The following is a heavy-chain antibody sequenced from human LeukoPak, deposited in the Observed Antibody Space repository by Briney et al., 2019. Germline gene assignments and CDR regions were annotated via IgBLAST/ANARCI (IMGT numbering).Heavy chain of an antibody. CDR3: ARGRTDIVVVVAAPALDY. CDR2: INHSGST. CDR1: GGSFSGYY. D-gene: IGHD2-15*01. V-gene: IGHV4-34*01. Sequence: SETLSLTCAVYGGSFSGYYWSWIRQPPGKGLEWIGEINHSGSTNYNPSLKSRVTISVDTSKNQFSLKLSSVTAADTAVYYCARGRTDIVVVVAAPALDYWGQGTLVTVSX. J-gene: IGHJ4*02.